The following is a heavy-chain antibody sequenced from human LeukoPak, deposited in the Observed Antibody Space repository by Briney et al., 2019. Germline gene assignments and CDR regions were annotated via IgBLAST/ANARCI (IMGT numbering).Heavy chain of an antibody. J-gene: IGHJ4*02. Sequence: SETLSLTCTVSGGSISSSSYYWGWIRQPPGKGLEWIGSIYYSGSTYYNPSLKSRVTISVDTSKNQFSLKLSSVTAADTAVYYCARDSVEAAGDVVPYWGQGTLVTVSS. CDR3: ARDSVEAAGDVVPY. CDR2: IYYSGST. D-gene: IGHD6-25*01. CDR1: GGSISSSSYY. V-gene: IGHV4-39*07.